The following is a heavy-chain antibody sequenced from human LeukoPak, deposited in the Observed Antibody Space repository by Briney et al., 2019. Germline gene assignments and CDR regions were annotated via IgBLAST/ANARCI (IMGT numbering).Heavy chain of an antibody. CDR1: GYTFTGHY. CDR2: INPNSGGT. D-gene: IGHD5-18*01. Sequence: ASVKVSCKASGYTFTGHYMHWVRQAPGQGLEWMGWINPNSGGTNYAQKFQGRVTMTRDTSISTAYMELSRLRSDDTAVYYCARDSRGYSYGYGVDYWGQGTLVTVSS. CDR3: ARDSRGYSYGYGVDY. V-gene: IGHV1-2*02. J-gene: IGHJ4*02.